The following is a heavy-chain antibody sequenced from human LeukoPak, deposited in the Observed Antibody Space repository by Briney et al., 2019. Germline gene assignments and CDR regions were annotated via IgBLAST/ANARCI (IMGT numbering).Heavy chain of an antibody. D-gene: IGHD2-15*01. CDR2: INPDGTIA. CDR1: GFTFSSYW. CDR3: ARGCSATRCPADS. V-gene: IGHV3-74*01. J-gene: IGHJ4*02. Sequence: PGGSLRLSCAASGFTFSSYWLHWVRQAPGEGLVWVSQINPDGTIATYADSVKGRFTISRDNSKNTLYLQINSLKAEDTAVYHCARGCSATRCPADSWGQGSLVTVSS.